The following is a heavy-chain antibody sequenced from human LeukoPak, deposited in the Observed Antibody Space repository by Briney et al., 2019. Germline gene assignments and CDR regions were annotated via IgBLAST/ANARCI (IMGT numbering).Heavy chain of an antibody. V-gene: IGHV1-18*01. CDR2: ISAYNGNT. J-gene: IGHJ4*02. Sequence: ASVKVSCKASVYTFTIYGISWVRQAPGQGLEWIGWISAYNGNTNYAQKFQGIVTMTTDTSTSTAYMELRSLRSDDTAVFYCVRDLGVDTSMIFFDYWGQGTLVTVS. CDR3: VRDLGVDTSMIFFDY. CDR1: VYTFTIYG. D-gene: IGHD5-18*01.